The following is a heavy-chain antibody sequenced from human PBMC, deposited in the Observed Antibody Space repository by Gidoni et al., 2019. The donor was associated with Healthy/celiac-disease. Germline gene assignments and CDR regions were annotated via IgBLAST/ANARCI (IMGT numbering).Heavy chain of an antibody. Sequence: QLQLVEPGGGVVKPGRSLRLCCAAWGFPFSSYGMHWVPQAPGKGLACVAVRWYDGSNKYSADSVTGRFTISRYNSKNTLYLQMHSLSAADTAVYYCARESHEGYGSGSYSSLWFDPWGQGTLVTVSS. V-gene: IGHV3-33*01. D-gene: IGHD3-10*01. CDR1: GFPFSSYG. J-gene: IGHJ5*02. CDR2: RWYDGSNK. CDR3: ARESHEGYGSGSYSSLWFDP.